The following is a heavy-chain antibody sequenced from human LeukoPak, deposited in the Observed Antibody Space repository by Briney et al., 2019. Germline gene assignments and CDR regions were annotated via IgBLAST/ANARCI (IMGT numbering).Heavy chain of an antibody. J-gene: IGHJ4*02. CDR3: AKDSPLGYYDSSGYLDY. Sequence: GGSLRLSCAASGFTFSSYAMSWVRQAPGKGLEWVSAISGSGGSTYYADSVKGRFTISRDNSKNTLYLQMNSLRAEDTTVYYCAKDSPLGYYDSSGYLDYWGQGTLVTVSS. CDR2: ISGSGGST. V-gene: IGHV3-23*01. D-gene: IGHD3-22*01. CDR1: GFTFSSYA.